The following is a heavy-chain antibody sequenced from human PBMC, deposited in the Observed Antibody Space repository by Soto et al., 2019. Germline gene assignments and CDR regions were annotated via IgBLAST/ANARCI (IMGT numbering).Heavy chain of an antibody. Sequence: GGSLRLSCAASGFTFSSHSMNWVRQAPGKGLEWVSSISISSTYIYYADSLKGRFTISRDDAKNSLYLQMNSLRAEDTAVYYCARARYSSSWSHYYYGMDVWGQGTTVTVYS. CDR2: ISISSTYI. CDR1: GFTFSSHS. CDR3: ARARYSSSWSHYYYGMDV. D-gene: IGHD6-13*01. V-gene: IGHV3-21*01. J-gene: IGHJ6*02.